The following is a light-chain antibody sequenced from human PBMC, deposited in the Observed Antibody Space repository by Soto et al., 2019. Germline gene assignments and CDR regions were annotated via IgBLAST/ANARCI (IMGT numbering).Light chain of an antibody. CDR1: QNIRNL. CDR2: DAS. Sequence: IQVTQSPSTLSGSVVDSVTITCRASQNIRNLLAWYQQKPGKAPKPLIYDASTLKTGVPSRFSGSGSGSEFNFTITGLQPDDFATYFCQQYNTYATFGQGTRLEIK. CDR3: QQYNTYAT. J-gene: IGKJ5*01. V-gene: IGKV1-5*01.